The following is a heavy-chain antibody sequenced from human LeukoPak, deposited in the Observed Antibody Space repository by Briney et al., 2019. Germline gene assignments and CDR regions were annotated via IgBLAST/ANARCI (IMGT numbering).Heavy chain of an antibody. CDR3: ARSHRRGYSYGSSFDP. Sequence: NASETLSLTCTVSGGSISSSSYYWGWIRQPPGKGLERIGSIYYSGSTYYNPSLKSRVTISVDTSKNQFSLKLSSVTAADTAVYYCARSHRRGYSYGSSFDPWGQGTLVTVSS. V-gene: IGHV4-39*01. J-gene: IGHJ5*02. D-gene: IGHD5-18*01. CDR1: GGSISSSSYY. CDR2: IYYSGST.